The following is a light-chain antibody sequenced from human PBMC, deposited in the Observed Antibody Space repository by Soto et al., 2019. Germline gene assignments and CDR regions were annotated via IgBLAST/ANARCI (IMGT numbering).Light chain of an antibody. CDR1: STDIGGYNY. CDR3: SSYTSISTLV. V-gene: IGLV2-14*01. CDR2: EVS. Sequence: SVLTQPASVSGSPGQSITISCTGTSTDIGGYNYVSWYQQYPGKAPKLMIYEVSNRPSGVPNRFSGSKAGNAASLTISGLQAEDEADYYCSSYTSISTLVFGAGTKVTVL. J-gene: IGLJ1*01.